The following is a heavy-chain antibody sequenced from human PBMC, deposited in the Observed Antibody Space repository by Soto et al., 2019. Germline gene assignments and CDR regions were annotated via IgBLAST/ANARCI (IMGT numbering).Heavy chain of an antibody. D-gene: IGHD6-6*01. CDR1: GFTFSSYW. J-gene: IGHJ4*02. CDR2: IKQDGSEK. V-gene: IGHV3-7*01. Sequence: GGSKRLSCAASGFTFSSYWMSWVRQTPGKGLEWVANIKQDGSEKYYVDSVKGRFTISRDNAKNSLYLQMNSLRAEDTAVYYCARANIAARTMYYFDYWGQGTLVTVSS. CDR3: ARANIAARTMYYFDY.